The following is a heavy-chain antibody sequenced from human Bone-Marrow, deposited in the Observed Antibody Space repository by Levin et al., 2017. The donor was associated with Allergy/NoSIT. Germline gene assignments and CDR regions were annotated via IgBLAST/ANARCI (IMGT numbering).Heavy chain of an antibody. V-gene: IGHV4-30-4*08. CDR1: GDSINTGDYF. D-gene: IGHD5-12*01. J-gene: IGHJ4*02. CDR2: IYYSGRT. Sequence: SQTLSLTCTVSGDSINTGDYFWTWVRQPPGKGLEYIGNIYYSGRTYYNPSLESRVTISMDTSNNQFSLKMSSLTAADTAVYYCVRESEYTGYAWGWSDSWGQGTVVTVSS. CDR3: VRESEYTGYAWGWSDS.